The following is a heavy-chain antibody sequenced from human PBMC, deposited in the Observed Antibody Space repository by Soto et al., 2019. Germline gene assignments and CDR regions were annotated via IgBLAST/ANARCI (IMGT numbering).Heavy chain of an antibody. Sequence: ASVKVSCNASGYTFTSYGISWERQPPGQGLEWMGWISAYNGNTNYAHKHQARVTMTTDTSTSTADMELRSLRSDDTAVYYCGRGALDIVVVPAAIDGMDVWGQGTTVTVSS. V-gene: IGHV1-18*01. CDR3: GRGALDIVVVPAAIDGMDV. J-gene: IGHJ6*01. CDR2: ISAYNGNT. CDR1: GYTFTSYG. D-gene: IGHD2-2*01.